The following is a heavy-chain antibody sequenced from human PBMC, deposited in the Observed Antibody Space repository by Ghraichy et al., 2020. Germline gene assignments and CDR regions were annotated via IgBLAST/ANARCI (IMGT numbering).Heavy chain of an antibody. D-gene: IGHD4-11*01. CDR3: ARILYYSNSFDY. Sequence: SGPTLVKPTQTLTLTCTFSGFSLSTSGMCVSWIRQPPGKALEWLARIDWDDDKYYSTSLKPRLTLSKDTSKNQVVLRMTNMEPVDTATYYCARILYYSNSFDYWAQGTLVTVSS. V-gene: IGHV2-70*11. J-gene: IGHJ4*02. CDR1: GFSLSTSGMC. CDR2: IDWDDDK.